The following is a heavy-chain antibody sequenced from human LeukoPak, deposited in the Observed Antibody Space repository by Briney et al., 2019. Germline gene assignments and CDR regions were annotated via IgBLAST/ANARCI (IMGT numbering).Heavy chain of an antibody. D-gene: IGHD2-15*01. J-gene: IGHJ5*02. CDR3: ARDLGYCSGGSCYFWNWFDP. Sequence: SQTLSLTCAISGDSVSSNSAAWNWIRQSPSRGLEWLGRTYYRSKWYNDYAVSVKSRMTINPDTSKNQFSLQLNSVTPEDTAVYYCARDLGYCSGGSCYFWNWFDPWGQGTLVTVSS. CDR1: GDSVSSNSAA. V-gene: IGHV6-1*01. CDR2: TYYRSKWYN.